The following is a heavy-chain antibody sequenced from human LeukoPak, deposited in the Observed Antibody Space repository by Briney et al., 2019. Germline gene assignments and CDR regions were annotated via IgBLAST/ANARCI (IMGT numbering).Heavy chain of an antibody. J-gene: IGHJ4*02. V-gene: IGHV3-23*01. CDR1: GFTFASCA. CDR2: IGGSGVNT. CDR3: XXXXXNXGRIFDY. Sequence: PGGPLRLSCTASGFTFASCAMSWVRQAPGKGLEWVSTIGGSGVNTYYADSVKGRFTISRDNSKNTLFLQVSSLRAEDTAVYXXXXXXXNXGRIFDYWGQGTLVTVSS.